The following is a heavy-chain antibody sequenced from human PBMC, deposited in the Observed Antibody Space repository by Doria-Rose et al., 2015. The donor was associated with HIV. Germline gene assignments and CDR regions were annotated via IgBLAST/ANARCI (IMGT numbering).Heavy chain of an antibody. D-gene: IGHD6-13*01. V-gene: IGHV3-11*04. J-gene: IGHJ4*02. Sequence: MSWIRQTPGKGLEWISYISSSDSTIYYADSVKGRFTISRDNAKNSLYLHMNSLRADDTAVYYCARDRRITTSSWYFFDYWGQGTRGTVSS. CDR3: ARDRRITTSSWYFFDY. CDR2: ISSSDSTI.